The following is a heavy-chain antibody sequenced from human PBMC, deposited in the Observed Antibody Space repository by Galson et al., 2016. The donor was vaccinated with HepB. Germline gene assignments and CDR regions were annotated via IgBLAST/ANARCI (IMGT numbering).Heavy chain of an antibody. V-gene: IGHV3-23*01. CDR3: AKYRDHSSGYYPLDY. CDR2: ISGGGGFT. D-gene: IGHD3-22*01. CDR1: GFTFTSYA. J-gene: IGHJ3*01. Sequence: SLRLSCAASGFTFTSYAMSWVRQAPGKGLEWVSAISGGGGFTYYADSVKGRFTISRDNSKNTVYLQMNSLRAEDTAVYYCAKYRDHSSGYYPLDYWGQGTMATVSS.